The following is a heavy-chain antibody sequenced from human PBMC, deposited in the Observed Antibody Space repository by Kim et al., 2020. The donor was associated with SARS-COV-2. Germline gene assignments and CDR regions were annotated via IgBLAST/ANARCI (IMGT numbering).Heavy chain of an antibody. CDR3: ARVFGAGPLEWFPYAAGGWFDP. CDR2: INAGNGNT. V-gene: IGHV1-3*01. J-gene: IGHJ5*02. D-gene: IGHD3-3*01. CDR1: GYTFTSYA. Sequence: ASVKVSCKASGYTFTSYAMHWVRQAPGQRLEWMGWINAGNGNTKYSQKFQGRVTITRDTSASTAYMELSSLRSEDTAVYYCARVFGAGPLEWFPYAAGGWFDPWGQGTLVTVSS.